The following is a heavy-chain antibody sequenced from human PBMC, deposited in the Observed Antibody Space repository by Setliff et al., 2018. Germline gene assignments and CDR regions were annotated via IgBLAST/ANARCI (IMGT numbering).Heavy chain of an antibody. D-gene: IGHD3-10*01. CDR1: GYSFTSYG. V-gene: IGHV1-18*01. CDR2: SNNYNTNT. CDR3: ARVESMVRGKNILRHFDY. J-gene: IGHJ4*02. Sequence: ASVKVSCKASGYSFTSYGITWVRQAPGQGLEWMGWSNNYNTNTNYAQKLQGRVAMTTDTSTSTAYMELRSLRSDDSAVYYCARVESMVRGKNILRHFDYWGQGIQVTVSS.